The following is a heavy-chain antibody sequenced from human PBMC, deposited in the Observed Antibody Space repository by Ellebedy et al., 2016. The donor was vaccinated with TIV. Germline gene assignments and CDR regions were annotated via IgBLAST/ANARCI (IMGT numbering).Heavy chain of an antibody. CDR1: GFTFSSYW. V-gene: IGHV3-74*01. J-gene: IGHJ3*02. Sequence: GESLKISCAASGFTFSSYWMHWVRQAPGKGLVWVSRIRFDGSTTSYADSVEGRFTISRDNAMNTLYLQMDSLSDEDTAVYYCARGCVDIYASDIWGQGTMVTVSS. CDR2: IRFDGSTT. D-gene: IGHD2-21*01. CDR3: ARGCVDIYASDI.